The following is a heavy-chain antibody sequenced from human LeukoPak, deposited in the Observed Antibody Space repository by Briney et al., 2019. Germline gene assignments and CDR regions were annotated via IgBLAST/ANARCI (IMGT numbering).Heavy chain of an antibody. CDR2: IWYDGSNK. CDR3: ARVRYGAHGAY. D-gene: IGHD4-17*01. V-gene: IGHV3-33*01. CDR1: GFTFTNYG. Sequence: GGSLRLSCAASGFTFTNYGMHWVRQAPGKGLEWVAVIWYDGSNKYYADSVKGRFTISRDNSKNTLHLQMNSLRAEDTAVYYCARVRYGAHGAYWGQGTLVTVSS. J-gene: IGHJ4*02.